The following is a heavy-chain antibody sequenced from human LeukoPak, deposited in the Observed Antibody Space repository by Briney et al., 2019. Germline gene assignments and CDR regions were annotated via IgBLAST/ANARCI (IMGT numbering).Heavy chain of an antibody. CDR2: IKQNGGEK. CDR3: ASIAAALSYYYYYYMDV. D-gene: IGHD6-13*01. CDR1: GFTFSTYY. Sequence: GGSLRLSCAASGFTFSTYYMSWVRQAPGKVLEWVANIKQNGGEKYYVDSVKGRFTISRDNAKNSLYLQMNSLRAEDTAVYYCASIAAALSYYYYYYMDVWGKGTTVTVSS. J-gene: IGHJ6*03. V-gene: IGHV3-7*01.